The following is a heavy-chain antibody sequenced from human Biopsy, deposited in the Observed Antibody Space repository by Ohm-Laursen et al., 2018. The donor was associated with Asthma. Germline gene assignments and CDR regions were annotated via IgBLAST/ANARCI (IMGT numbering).Heavy chain of an antibody. CDR2: ITFDGSTQ. V-gene: IGHV3-30*03. CDR3: LRDTLGYYFDI. Sequence: SSLRLSCAASGFSLRDYGMHWVRQSPGKGLEWVAVITFDGSTQHYGDSVKGRFTISRDNSKNMLFLQMNSLRAEDTAVYYCLRDTLGYYFDIWGQGTQVTVSS. CDR1: GFSLRDYG. D-gene: IGHD6-13*01. J-gene: IGHJ4*02.